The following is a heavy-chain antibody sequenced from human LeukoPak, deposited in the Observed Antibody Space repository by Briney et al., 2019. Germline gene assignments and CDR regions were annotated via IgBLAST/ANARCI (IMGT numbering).Heavy chain of an antibody. D-gene: IGHD6-19*01. CDR1: GFTFSDYY. Sequence: GGSLRLSCAASGFTFSDYYMSWIRQAPGRGLEWVSYISSSGNTKYYADSVKGRLTISRDNAKNSLYLQMNSLRADDTAVYYCARDGGSAWFFRYWGQGTLVTVSS. V-gene: IGHV3-11*04. CDR3: ARDGGSAWFFRY. J-gene: IGHJ4*02. CDR2: ISSSGNTK.